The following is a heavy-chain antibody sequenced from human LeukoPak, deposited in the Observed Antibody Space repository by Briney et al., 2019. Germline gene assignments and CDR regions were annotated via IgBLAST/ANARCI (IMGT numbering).Heavy chain of an antibody. Sequence: PGGSLRLSCAASGFTFDDYAMHWVRHAPGKGLEWVSGISWNSGSIGYADSVKGRFTISRDTAKNSLYLQMNSLRAEDTALYYCAKGKTGIAVAGTVDYWGQGTLVTVSS. CDR1: GFTFDDYA. D-gene: IGHD6-19*01. CDR3: AKGKTGIAVAGTVDY. CDR2: ISWNSGSI. J-gene: IGHJ4*02. V-gene: IGHV3-9*01.